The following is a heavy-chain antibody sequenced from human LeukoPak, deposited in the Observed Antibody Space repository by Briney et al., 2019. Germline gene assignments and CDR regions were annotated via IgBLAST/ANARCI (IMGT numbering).Heavy chain of an antibody. CDR1: GYTFTGYY. Sequence: ASVKVSCKASGYTFTGYYMLCVRQAPGHGLECMGWIDPNSGGTNYAQKFQGRVTMTRDTSISTAYMELSRLRSDDTAVYYCAREGSSGPTPDYWGQGTLVTVS. J-gene: IGHJ4*02. CDR2: IDPNSGGT. V-gene: IGHV1-2*02. D-gene: IGHD3-22*01. CDR3: AREGSSGPTPDY.